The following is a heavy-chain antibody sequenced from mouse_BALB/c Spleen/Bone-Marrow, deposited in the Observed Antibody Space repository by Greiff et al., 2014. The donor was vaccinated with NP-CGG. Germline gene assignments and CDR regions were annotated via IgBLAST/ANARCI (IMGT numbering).Heavy chain of an antibody. V-gene: IGHV1-69*02. CDR3: TRTYEYFDY. CDR1: GYTFTSYW. J-gene: IGHJ2*01. CDR2: IYPSDNYT. D-gene: IGHD2-3*01. Sequence: VQLQQSGAELVRPGASVKLSCKTSGYTFTSYWINWVKQRPGQGLEWIGNIYPSDNYTNYNQKFKDKATLTVDISSTTAYMQLSSPTFEDSAVYYCTRTYEYFDYWGQGTTLTVSS.